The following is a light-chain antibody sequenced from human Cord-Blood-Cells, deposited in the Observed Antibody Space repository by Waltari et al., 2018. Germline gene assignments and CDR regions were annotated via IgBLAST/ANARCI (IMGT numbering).Light chain of an antibody. CDR2: GKN. CDR1: SLRSYY. V-gene: IGLV3-19*01. J-gene: IGLJ1*01. Sequence: SSELTQDPAVSVALGQTVRITCQGDSLRSYYASWYQQKPGQAPVLVIYGKNNRTSGIPDRFSGSSSGNTASLTITGAQAEDEADYYCNSRDSSGNVFGTGTKVTVL. CDR3: NSRDSSGNV.